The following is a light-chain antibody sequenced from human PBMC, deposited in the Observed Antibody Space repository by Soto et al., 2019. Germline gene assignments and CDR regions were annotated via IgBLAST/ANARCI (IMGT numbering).Light chain of an antibody. CDR3: QQYGSSART. J-gene: IGKJ1*01. CDR2: GTS. CDR1: QSVSSN. V-gene: IGKV3-20*01. Sequence: ELVMTQSPATLSVSPGERATLSCRASQSVSSNLAWYQQKPGQAPRLVIHGTSSRATGIPDRFSGSGSGTDFTLTISRLEPEDGAVYYGQQYGSSARTFGQGTKVDIK.